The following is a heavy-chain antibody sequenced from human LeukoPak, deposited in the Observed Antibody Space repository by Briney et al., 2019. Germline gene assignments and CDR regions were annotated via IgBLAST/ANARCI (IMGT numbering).Heavy chain of an antibody. V-gene: IGHV1-46*01. CDR1: GGTFSSYA. CDR2: INPSGGST. CDR3: ARAASYYDSSGISDY. J-gene: IGHJ4*02. D-gene: IGHD3-22*01. Sequence: ASVKVSCKASGGTFSSYAISWVRQAPGQGLEWMGIINPSGGSTSYAQKFQGRVTMTRDMSTSTVYMELSSLRSEDTAVYYCARAASYYDSSGISDYWGQGTLVTVSS.